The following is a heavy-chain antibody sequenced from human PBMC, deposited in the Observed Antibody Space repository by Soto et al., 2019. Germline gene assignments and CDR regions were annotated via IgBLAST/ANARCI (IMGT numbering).Heavy chain of an antibody. J-gene: IGHJ4*02. Sequence: GGSLRLSCAASGFTFSSYAMSWVRQAPGKGLEWVSAISSGGGSTYYADSVKGRFAISRDNSKSTLYLQMNSLRGEDTAVYYCARDQGSSDYHWVDFFDYWGKGTLVTVSS. V-gene: IGHV3-23*01. CDR2: ISSGGGST. D-gene: IGHD4-17*01. CDR1: GFTFSSYA. CDR3: ARDQGSSDYHWVDFFDY.